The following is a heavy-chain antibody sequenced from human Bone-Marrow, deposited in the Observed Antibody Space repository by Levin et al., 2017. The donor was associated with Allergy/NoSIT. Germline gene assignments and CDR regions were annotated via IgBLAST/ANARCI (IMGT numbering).Heavy chain of an antibody. CDR2: IGADNGHT. D-gene: IGHD1-7*01. J-gene: IGHJ4*02. Sequence: VASVKVSCKASGYTFTTYGITWVRQAPGQGLEWMGWIGADNGHTYYAQKFQGRVTMTTDTSTSSAYMYLTSLRSDDTAVYYCARNYNVGSWDDYWGQGTLVTVSS. CDR3: ARNYNVGSWDDY. CDR1: GYTFTTYG. V-gene: IGHV1-18*01.